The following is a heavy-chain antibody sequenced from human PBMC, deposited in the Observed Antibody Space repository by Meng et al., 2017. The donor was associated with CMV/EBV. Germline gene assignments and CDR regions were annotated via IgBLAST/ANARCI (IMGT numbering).Heavy chain of an antibody. D-gene: IGHD3-3*01. CDR3: AREAPIGITIFGVVINPLDY. J-gene: IGHJ4*02. CDR2: TYYRSKWYN. CDR1: GDSVSSNSAA. V-gene: IGHV6-1*01. Sequence: SETLSLTCAISGDSVSSNSAAWNWIRQSPSRGLEWLGRTYYRSKWYNDYAVSVNSRITINPDTSKNQFSLQLNSVTPEDTAVYYCAREAPIGITIFGVVINPLDYWGQGTLVTVSS.